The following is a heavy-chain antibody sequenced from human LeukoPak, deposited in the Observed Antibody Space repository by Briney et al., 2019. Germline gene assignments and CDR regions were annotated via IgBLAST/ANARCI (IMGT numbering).Heavy chain of an antibody. Sequence: GGSLRLSCAASGFTFSSYALNWVRQAPGKGLEWVSTISGGATTIYYAGSVKGRFTISRDNSKNTVDLQMNSLRAEDTAVYYCAKRSGYCSSISCSYFDSWGQGTLVTVSS. CDR1: GFTFSSYA. CDR3: AKRSGYCSSISCSYFDS. J-gene: IGHJ4*02. CDR2: ISGGATTI. D-gene: IGHD2-2*03. V-gene: IGHV3-23*01.